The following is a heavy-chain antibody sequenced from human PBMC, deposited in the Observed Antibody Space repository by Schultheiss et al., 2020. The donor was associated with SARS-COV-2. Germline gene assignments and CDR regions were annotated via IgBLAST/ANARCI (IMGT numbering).Heavy chain of an antibody. CDR3: ARDVDSSAWNGMDV. J-gene: IGHJ6*02. Sequence: GGSLRLSCAASGFTFSSYGMHWVRQAPGKGLEWVAVISYDGSNEYHADSVKGRFSISRDTSKDTLYLQMNSLRGDDTAVYYCARDVDSSAWNGMDVWGQGTTVTVAS. CDR1: GFTFSSYG. CDR2: ISYDGSNE. D-gene: IGHD3-22*01. V-gene: IGHV3-30*03.